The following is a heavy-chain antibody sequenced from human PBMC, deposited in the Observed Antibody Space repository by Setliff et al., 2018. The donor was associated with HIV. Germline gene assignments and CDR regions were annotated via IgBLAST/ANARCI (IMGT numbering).Heavy chain of an antibody. CDR3: AREERTSWPRVDY. CDR1: GGSISSGSYY. CDR2: IYTSGST. J-gene: IGHJ4*02. D-gene: IGHD6-13*01. Sequence: PSETLSLTCTVSGGSISSGSYYWSWIRQPAGKGLERIGRIYTSGSTNYNPSPKSRVSISVDTSKNQFSLRLNSVTAADTALYYCAREERTSWPRVDYWGQGALVTVSS. V-gene: IGHV4-61*02.